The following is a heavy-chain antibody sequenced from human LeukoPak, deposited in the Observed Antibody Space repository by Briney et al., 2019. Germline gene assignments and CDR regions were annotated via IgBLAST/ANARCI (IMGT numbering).Heavy chain of an antibody. Sequence: GGSLRVSCAASGFTFNTYAMHWIRLAPGKGLEWMAVISYDGNNKYYADSVKGRFTISRDNSKNTLYLQMNSLRAEDTAVYYCARSTYCGGDCYSPYKYWGQGTLVTVSS. V-gene: IGHV3-30-3*01. CDR1: GFTFNTYA. D-gene: IGHD2-21*02. CDR3: ARSTYCGGDCYSPYKY. J-gene: IGHJ4*02. CDR2: ISYDGNNK.